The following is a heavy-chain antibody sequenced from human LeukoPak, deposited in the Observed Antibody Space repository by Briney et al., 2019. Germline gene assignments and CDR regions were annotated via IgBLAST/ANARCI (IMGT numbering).Heavy chain of an antibody. CDR2: INHSGST. CDR1: GGCFSGYY. D-gene: IGHD4-23*01. V-gene: IGHV4-34*01. J-gene: IGHJ6*02. CDR3: ARVSVTYRYYYYYGMDV. Sequence: SSETLSLTCAVYGGCFSGYYWSWIRQPPGKGLEWIGEINHSGSTNYNPSLKSRVTTSVDTSKNQFSLKLSSVTAADTAVYYCARVSVTYRYYYYYGMDVWGQGTTVTVSS.